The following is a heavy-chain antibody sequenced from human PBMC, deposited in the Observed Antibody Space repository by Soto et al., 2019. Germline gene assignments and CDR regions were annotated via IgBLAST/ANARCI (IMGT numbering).Heavy chain of an antibody. J-gene: IGHJ6*02. CDR3: AKEVADRGYYYGRDV. CDR1: GFTFSSYA. Sequence: EVQLLESGGGLVQPGGSLRLSCAASGFTFSSYAMSWVRQPPGKGLEWVSAFSGSGGSTYYPDSVKGRFTISRDNSKNTLYLHMNSLRAEDTAVYYCAKEVADRGYYYGRDVWGQGTTVTVSS. CDR2: FSGSGGST. D-gene: IGHD6-6*01. V-gene: IGHV3-23*01.